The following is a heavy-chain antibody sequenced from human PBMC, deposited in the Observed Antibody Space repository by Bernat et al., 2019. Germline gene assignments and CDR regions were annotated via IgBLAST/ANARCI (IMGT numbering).Heavy chain of an antibody. Sequence: EVQLVESGGGLVQPGGSLRLSCAASGFTFSSYAMSWVRQAPGKGLEWVAAISGSGGRTYSADSGKGRFTISRDNSKNTLYLQMNSLRAEDTAVYYCATHRWTTVPNDAFDIWGQGTMVTVSS. CDR1: GFTFSSYA. CDR2: ISGSGGRT. V-gene: IGHV3-23*04. D-gene: IGHD4-17*01. CDR3: ATHRWTTVPNDAFDI. J-gene: IGHJ3*02.